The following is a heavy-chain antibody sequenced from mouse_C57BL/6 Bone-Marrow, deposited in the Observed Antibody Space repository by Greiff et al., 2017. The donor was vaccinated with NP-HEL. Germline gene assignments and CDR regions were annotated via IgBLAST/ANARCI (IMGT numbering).Heavy chain of an antibody. V-gene: IGHV5-6*01. J-gene: IGHJ2*01. CDR2: ISSGGSYT. CDR1: GFTFSSYG. Sequence: EVQLVESGGDLVKPGGSLKLSCAASGFTFSSYGMSWVRQTPDKRLEWVATISSGGSYTYYPDSVKGRFTISRDNAKNTLYLQMSSLKSEDTAMYYCARPSTAFDYWGQGTTLTVSS. CDR3: ARPSTAFDY.